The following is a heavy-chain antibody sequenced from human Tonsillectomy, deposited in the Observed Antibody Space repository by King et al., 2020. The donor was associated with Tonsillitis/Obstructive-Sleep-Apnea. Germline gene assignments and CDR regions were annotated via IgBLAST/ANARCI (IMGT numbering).Heavy chain of an antibody. CDR3: AREGAVMNALDI. Sequence: VQLQDAGPGLVKPSETLALTCTVSGGSISGYYWSWSRPPPGKGLGWIANIYYSGGTNYKPTLKSRVTISVDTSKSQFSLKVSSVTAADTAVYYCAREGAVMNALDIWRQDTMVTVSS. V-gene: IGHV4-59*01. J-gene: IGHJ3*02. D-gene: IGHD2-8*01. CDR2: IYYSGGT. CDR1: GGSISGYY.